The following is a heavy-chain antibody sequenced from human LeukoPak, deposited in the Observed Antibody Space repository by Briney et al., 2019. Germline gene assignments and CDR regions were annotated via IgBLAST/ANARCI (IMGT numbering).Heavy chain of an antibody. CDR2: INPNSGGT. Sequence: GSSVKVSCKASGGTFSSYAISWVRQAPGQGLEWMGRINPNSGGTNYAQKFQGRVTMTRDTSISTAYMELSRLRSDDTAVYYCARDRGGWGDTAMEDWGQGTLVTVSS. CDR3: ARDRGGWGDTAMED. D-gene: IGHD5-18*01. V-gene: IGHV1-2*06. CDR1: GGTFSSYA. J-gene: IGHJ4*02.